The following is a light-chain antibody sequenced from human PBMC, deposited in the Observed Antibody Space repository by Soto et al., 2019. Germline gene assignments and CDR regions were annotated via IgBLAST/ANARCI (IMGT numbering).Light chain of an antibody. CDR2: EVT. J-gene: IGLJ1*01. CDR3: SSYTTASTYV. Sequence: QSALTQPASVSGSLGQSITISCTGTSSDVGYYDYVSWYQQHPGKAPKLMIYEVTNRPSGVSNRFSGSKSGNTASLTISGLQAEDEADYYRSSYTTASTYVFGTEIKLTVL. V-gene: IGLV2-14*01. CDR1: SSDVGYYDY.